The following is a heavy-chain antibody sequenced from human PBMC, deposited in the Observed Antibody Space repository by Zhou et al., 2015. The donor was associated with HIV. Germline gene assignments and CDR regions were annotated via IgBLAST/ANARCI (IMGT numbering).Heavy chain of an antibody. CDR1: GGTFSSYT. D-gene: IGHD1-26*01. CDR2: IIPILGIA. CDR3: ASGGWELLQGAFDI. Sequence: QVQLVQSGAEVKKPGSSVKVSCKASGGTFSSYTISWVRQAPGQGLEWMGRIIPILGIANYAQKFQGRVTITADKSTSTAYMELSSLRSEDTAVYYCASGGWELLQGAFDIWGQGTMVTVSS. J-gene: IGHJ3*02. V-gene: IGHV1-69*02.